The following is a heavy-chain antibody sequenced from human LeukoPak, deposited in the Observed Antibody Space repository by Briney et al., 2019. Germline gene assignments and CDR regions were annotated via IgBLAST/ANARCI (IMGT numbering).Heavy chain of an antibody. D-gene: IGHD1-14*01. CDR1: GFIFSDHY. Sequence: GGSLRLSCAASGFIFSDHYMDWVRQAPGKGLEWVGRIGNKARSYTTEYGASVKGRFTISRDDSKSSLYLQMNSLKTEDTAVYYCTFSPVKPTLDYWGQGTLVTVSS. J-gene: IGHJ4*02. CDR3: TFSPVKPTLDY. V-gene: IGHV3-72*01. CDR2: IGNKARSYTT.